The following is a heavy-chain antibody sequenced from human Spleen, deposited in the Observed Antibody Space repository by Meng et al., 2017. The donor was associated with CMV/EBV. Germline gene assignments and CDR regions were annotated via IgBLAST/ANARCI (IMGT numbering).Heavy chain of an antibody. Sequence: GESLKISCSASGFTFSSYWMSWVRQAPGKGLEWVANIKQDGSETYYVDSVKGRFTISRDNAKSSLSLQMNSLRAEDTAVYYCARDELRIATIGAPHGWVEGVDFYFYGMDVWGQGTTVTVSS. CDR1: GFTFSSYW. CDR2: IKQDGSET. CDR3: ARDELRIATIGAPHGWVEGVDFYFYGMDV. V-gene: IGHV3-7*01. J-gene: IGHJ6*02. D-gene: IGHD5-24*01.